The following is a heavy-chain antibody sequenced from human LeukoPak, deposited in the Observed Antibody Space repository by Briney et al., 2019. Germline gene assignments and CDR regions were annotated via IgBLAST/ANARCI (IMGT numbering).Heavy chain of an antibody. CDR3: ARARSSGWVIDS. V-gene: IGHV3-48*04. CDR1: GLTFSSYI. D-gene: IGHD6-19*01. J-gene: IGHJ4*02. Sequence: PGGSLRLSCAASGLTFSSYIIHWVRQAPGKGREWMSYIFNGGGGTYYAHSVKGRFTISRDNAKNSLYLQMNSLRAEDTAVYFCARARSSGWVIDSWGQGALVTVSS. CDR2: IFNGGGGT.